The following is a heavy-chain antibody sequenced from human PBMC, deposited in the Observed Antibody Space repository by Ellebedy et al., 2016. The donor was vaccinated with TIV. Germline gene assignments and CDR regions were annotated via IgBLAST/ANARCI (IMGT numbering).Heavy chain of an antibody. D-gene: IGHD2/OR15-2a*01. CDR2: VYSGGNT. CDR1: GFTVSSCY. CDR3: ARDGVRPYFYNGMDV. V-gene: IGHV3-66*01. Sequence: PGGSLRLSCAASGFTVSSCYMTWVRQAPGKGLEWASVVYSGGNTYYADSVKGRFTISRDNSKNMVYLQMNSLRAEDTAVYYCARDGVRPYFYNGMDVWGQGTTVSVSS. J-gene: IGHJ6*02.